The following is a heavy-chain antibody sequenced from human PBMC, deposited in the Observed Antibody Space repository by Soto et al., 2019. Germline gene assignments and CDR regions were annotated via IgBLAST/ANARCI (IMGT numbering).Heavy chain of an antibody. CDR3: VRKVLGSTTHPIYWYFDL. V-gene: IGHV3-23*01. D-gene: IGHD3-10*01. Sequence: EVQLLESGGGLVQPGGSLRLSCEGSGFTFTNYAMNWVRQAPGKGLEWVSAVSGGGDATFYADSVKGRFTISKDNSKNTVTLHISSLGVDDTAVYYCVRKVLGSTTHPIYWYFDLWGRGTPVTVSS. J-gene: IGHJ2*01. CDR2: VSGGGDAT. CDR1: GFTFTNYA.